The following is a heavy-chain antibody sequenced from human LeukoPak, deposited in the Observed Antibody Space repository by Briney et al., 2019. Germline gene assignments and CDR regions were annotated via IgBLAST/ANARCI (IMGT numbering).Heavy chain of an antibody. CDR3: ARGYFDWLLDGMDV. CDR2: ISSSSSTI. V-gene: IGHV3-48*04. CDR1: GFTFGDYG. Sequence: GGSLRLSCVASGFTFGDYGMNWVRQAPGKGLEWVSYISSSSSTIYYADSVKGRFTISRDNAKNSLYLQMNSLRAEDTAVYYCARGYFDWLLDGMDVWGQGTTVTVSS. J-gene: IGHJ6*02. D-gene: IGHD3-9*01.